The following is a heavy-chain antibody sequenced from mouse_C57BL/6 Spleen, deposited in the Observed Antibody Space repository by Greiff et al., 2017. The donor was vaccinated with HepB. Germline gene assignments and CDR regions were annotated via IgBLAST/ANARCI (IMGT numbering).Heavy chain of an antibody. CDR3: ARSYDGYYVFDY. D-gene: IGHD2-3*01. CDR1: GYTFTDYY. J-gene: IGHJ2*01. CDR2: INPNNGGT. Sequence: VQLQQSGPELVKPGASVKISCKASGYTFTDYYMNWVKQSHGKSLEWIGDINPNNGGTSYNQKFKGKATLTVDKSSSTAYMELRSLTSEDSAVYYCARSYDGYYVFDYWGQGTTLTVSS. V-gene: IGHV1-26*01.